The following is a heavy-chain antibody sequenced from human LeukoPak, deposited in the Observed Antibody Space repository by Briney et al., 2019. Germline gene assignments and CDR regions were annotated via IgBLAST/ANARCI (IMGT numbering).Heavy chain of an antibody. CDR1: GFTFSSYG. CDR2: ISYDGSNK. CDR3: AKGGKYYYDSSGLSDY. Sequence: GGSLRLSCAASGFTFSSYGMHWVRQAPGKGLEWVAVISYDGSNKYYADSVKGRFTISRDNSKSTLYLQMNSLRAEDTAVYYCAKGGKYYYDSSGLSDYWAREPWSPSPQ. D-gene: IGHD3-22*01. J-gene: IGHJ4*02. V-gene: IGHV3-30*18.